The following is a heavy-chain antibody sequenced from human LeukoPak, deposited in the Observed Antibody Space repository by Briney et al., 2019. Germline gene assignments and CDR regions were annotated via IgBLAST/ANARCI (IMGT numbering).Heavy chain of an antibody. CDR2: INSDGSST. CDR3: ARDRGYSYGYSLGWFDP. D-gene: IGHD5-18*01. CDR1: GFTFSSYR. V-gene: IGHV3-74*01. Sequence: GGSLRLSCAASGFTFSSYRMHWVRQAPGKGLVWVSRINSDGSSTSYADSVKGRFTISRDNAKNTLYLQMNSLRAEDTAVYYCARDRGYSYGYSLGWFDPWGQGTLVTVSS. J-gene: IGHJ5*02.